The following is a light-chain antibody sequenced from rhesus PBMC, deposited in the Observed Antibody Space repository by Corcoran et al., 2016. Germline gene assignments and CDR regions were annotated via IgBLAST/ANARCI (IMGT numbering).Light chain of an antibody. CDR3: QQRNSYPRT. Sequence: DIQMTQSPSSLSASVGDTVTITCRASKGISNYLAWYQQKPGKAPKPLIYYASNLESGGPSRFSGSGSGTDFNITISSLKPEDFATYYCQQRNSYPRTLGQGTKVEIK. J-gene: IGKJ1*01. V-gene: IGKV1S14*01. CDR1: KGISNY. CDR2: YAS.